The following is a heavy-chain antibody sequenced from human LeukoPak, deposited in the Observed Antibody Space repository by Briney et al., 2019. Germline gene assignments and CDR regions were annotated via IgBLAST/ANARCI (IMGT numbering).Heavy chain of an antibody. D-gene: IGHD3-22*01. CDR1: GYTFTNYD. Sequence: ASVKVSCKASGYTFTNYDINWVRQASGQGLEWMGWMNPNTGDTGHAQKFQGRVTMTRGTSISTAYMELSSLRSEDTAVYYCVRVGYFYMDVWGKGTTVTVSS. V-gene: IGHV1-8*01. CDR3: VRVGYFYMDV. CDR2: MNPNTGDT. J-gene: IGHJ6*03.